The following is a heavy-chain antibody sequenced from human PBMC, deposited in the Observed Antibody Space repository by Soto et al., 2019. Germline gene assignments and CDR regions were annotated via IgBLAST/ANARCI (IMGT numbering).Heavy chain of an antibody. J-gene: IGHJ4*02. Sequence: PGGSLRLSCAGSGFTFSNYAMSWVRQAPGTGLEWVSGIGASGAGTYYADSVKGRFTISRDNSKNTLHLQMNSLRAEDTAVYYCALRKTGSYFVYWGQGTLVTVYS. CDR1: GFTFSNYA. CDR3: ALRKTGSYFVY. CDR2: IGASGAGT. V-gene: IGHV3-23*01. D-gene: IGHD1-26*01.